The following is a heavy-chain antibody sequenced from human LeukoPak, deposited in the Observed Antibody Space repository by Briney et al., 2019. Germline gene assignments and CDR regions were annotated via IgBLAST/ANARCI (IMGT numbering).Heavy chain of an antibody. CDR2: IYYSGST. Sequence: SQTLSLTCTVSGGSISSGGYYWSWIRQHPGKGLEWIGYIYYSGSTYYNPSLKSRVTISVDTSKNQFSLKLSSVTAADTAVYYCARAGQYCSSTSCYAQWFDPWGQGTLVTVSS. D-gene: IGHD2-2*01. V-gene: IGHV4-31*03. CDR1: GGSISSGGYY. J-gene: IGHJ5*02. CDR3: ARAGQYCSSTSCYAQWFDP.